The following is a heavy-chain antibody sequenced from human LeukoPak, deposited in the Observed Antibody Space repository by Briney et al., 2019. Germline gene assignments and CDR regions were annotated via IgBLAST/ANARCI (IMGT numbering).Heavy chain of an antibody. CDR1: GGSFSGYY. V-gene: IGHV4-34*01. Sequence: PSETLSLTCAVYGGSFSGYYWSWIRQPPGKGLEWIGEINHSGSTNYNPSLKSRVTISVDTSKNQFSLKLSCVTAADTAVYYCAGIAAAYYYYYGMDVWGKGTTVTVSS. CDR2: INHSGST. J-gene: IGHJ6*04. D-gene: IGHD6-13*01. CDR3: AGIAAAYYYYYGMDV.